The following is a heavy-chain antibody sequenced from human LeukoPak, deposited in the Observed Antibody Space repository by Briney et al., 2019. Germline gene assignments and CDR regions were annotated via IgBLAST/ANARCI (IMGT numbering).Heavy chain of an antibody. CDR3: AREKVVRGVITQTLDY. V-gene: IGHV4-61*09. D-gene: IGHD3-10*01. J-gene: IGHJ4*02. Sequence: SETLSLTCTVSGGSISSGTYYWSWIRQPAGKGLEWIGHIYTSGSTKYNPSLKSRVTISVDTSKNQFSLRLSSVTAADTAVYYCAREKVVRGVITQTLDYWGQGTLVTVSS. CDR2: IYTSGST. CDR1: GGSISSGTYY.